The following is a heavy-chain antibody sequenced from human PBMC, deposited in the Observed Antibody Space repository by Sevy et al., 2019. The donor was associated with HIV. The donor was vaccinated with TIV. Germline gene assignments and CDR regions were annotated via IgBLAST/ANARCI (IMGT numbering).Heavy chain of an antibody. Sequence: GGCLRLSCAASGFTFSVAAVHWVRQASGKGLEWVGRIRNKADSYATSYAASVKGRFTISRDDSKNMAYLQMNSLKTEDTAVYFCGRQGVAAEIDYWGRGTLVTVSS. CDR3: GRQGVAAEIDY. D-gene: IGHD6-13*01. CDR1: GFTFSVAA. J-gene: IGHJ4*02. V-gene: IGHV3-73*01. CDR2: IRNKADSYAT.